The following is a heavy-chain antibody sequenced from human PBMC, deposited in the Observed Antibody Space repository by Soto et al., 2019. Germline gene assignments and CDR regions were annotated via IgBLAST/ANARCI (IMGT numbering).Heavy chain of an antibody. D-gene: IGHD4-17*01. J-gene: IGHJ3*02. CDR2: IYYSGST. CDR3: ARKTARDYGDYLYAFDI. Sequence: QVQLQESGPGLVKPSQTLSLTCTVSGGSISSGGYYWSWIRQHPGKGLEWIGYIYYSGSTYYNPSLKCRVTISVDTSKNQFCLKLSSVTAADTAVYYCARKTARDYGDYLYAFDIWGQGTMVTVSS. CDR1: GGSISSGGYY. V-gene: IGHV4-31*03.